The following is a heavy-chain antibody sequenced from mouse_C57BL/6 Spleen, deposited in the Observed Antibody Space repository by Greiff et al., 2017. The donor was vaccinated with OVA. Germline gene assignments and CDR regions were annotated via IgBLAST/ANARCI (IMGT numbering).Heavy chain of an antibody. V-gene: IGHV5-9-1*02. Sequence: EVMLVESGEGLVKPGGSLKLSCAASGFTFSSYAVSWVRQTPEKRLEWVAYISSGGDYIYYADTVKGRFTLSRDNARNTLYLQMSSLKSEDTAMYYCTREGYGNYDAYWGQGTLVTVSA. J-gene: IGHJ3*01. D-gene: IGHD2-1*01. CDR3: TREGYGNYDAY. CDR1: GFTFSSYA. CDR2: ISSGGDYI.